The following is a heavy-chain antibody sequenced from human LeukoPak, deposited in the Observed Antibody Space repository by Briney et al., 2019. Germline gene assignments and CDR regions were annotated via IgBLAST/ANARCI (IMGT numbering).Heavy chain of an antibody. CDR1: GFTFSSYA. D-gene: IGHD1-26*01. CDR2: ISGGGGST. CDR3: AKDLKWDPRGLDY. J-gene: IGHJ4*02. V-gene: IGHV3-23*01. Sequence: GGSLRLSXAASGFTFSSYAMNWVRQAPGKGLEWVAGISGGGGSTYYADSGKGRFTISRDNSKNTLYLQMNSLRAEDTAVYYCAKDLKWDPRGLDYWGQGTLVTVSS.